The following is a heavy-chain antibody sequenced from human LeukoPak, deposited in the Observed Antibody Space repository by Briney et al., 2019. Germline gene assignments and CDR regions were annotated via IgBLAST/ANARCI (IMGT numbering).Heavy chain of an antibody. D-gene: IGHD4-17*01. V-gene: IGHV3-23*01. J-gene: IGHJ4*02. CDR2: ISGSGGST. CDR1: GFTFSSYA. CDR3: AKVLRGLAYYGDYSD. Sequence: PGGSLRLSCAASGFTFSSYAMSWVRQAPGKGLEWVSSISGSGGSTYYADSVKGRFTISRGSTKNTLYLQMNSLRAEDTAIYYCAKVLRGLAYYGDYSDWGQGTLVTVSS.